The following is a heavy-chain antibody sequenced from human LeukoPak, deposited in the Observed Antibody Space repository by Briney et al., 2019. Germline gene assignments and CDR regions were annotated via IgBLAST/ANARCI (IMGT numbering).Heavy chain of an antibody. CDR2: ISGSGGST. J-gene: IGHJ4*02. D-gene: IGHD3-9*01. CDR1: GFTFSSYA. V-gene: IGHV3-23*01. Sequence: PGGSLRLSCAASGFTFSSYAMSWVRQAPGKGLEWVSAISGSGGSTYYADSVKGRLTISRDNSKKTLYLQMNSLRAEDTAVYYCAKASYYDILTGYFLDYWGQGTLVTVSS. CDR3: AKASYYDILTGYFLDY.